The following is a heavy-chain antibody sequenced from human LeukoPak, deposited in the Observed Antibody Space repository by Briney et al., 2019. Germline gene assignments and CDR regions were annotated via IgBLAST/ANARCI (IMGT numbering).Heavy chain of an antibody. CDR2: ISGSGGST. V-gene: IGHV3-23*01. CDR3: AKDSHLYMAAAGTSNPFDY. D-gene: IGHD6-13*01. J-gene: IGHJ4*02. Sequence: PGGSLRLSCAASGFTFSSYAMSWVRQAPGKGLEWVSAISGSGGSTCYADSVKGRFTISRDNSKNTLYLQMNSLRAEDTAVYYCAKDSHLYMAAAGTSNPFDYWGQGTLVTVSS. CDR1: GFTFSSYA.